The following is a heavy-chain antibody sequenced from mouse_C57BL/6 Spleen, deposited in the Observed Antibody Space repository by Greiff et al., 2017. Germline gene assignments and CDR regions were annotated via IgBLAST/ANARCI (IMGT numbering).Heavy chain of an antibody. Sequence: VQLKESGPGLVKPSQSLSLTCSVTGYSITGGYYWNWIRQFPGNKLEWMGYISYDGSNNYNPSLKNRSSITRDTSKNQFFLKLNSVTTKDTATYYYASENGYDGGFAYGGQGTLVTVSA. CDR3: ASENGYDGGFAY. CDR2: ISYDGSN. CDR1: GYSITGGYY. D-gene: IGHD2-2*01. J-gene: IGHJ3*01. V-gene: IGHV3-6*01.